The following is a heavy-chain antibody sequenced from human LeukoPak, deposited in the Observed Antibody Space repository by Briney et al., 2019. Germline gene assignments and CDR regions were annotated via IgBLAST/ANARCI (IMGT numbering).Heavy chain of an antibody. CDR1: GITVSSNY. CDR3: ARRLYSSSWSSFDY. Sequence: GGSLRLSCAASGITVSSNYMSWVRQAPGKGLEWVSVIYSGGSTYYADSVKGRFTISRDNSKNTLYLQMNSLRAEDTAVYYCARRLYSSSWSSFDYWGQGTLVTVSS. D-gene: IGHD6-13*01. V-gene: IGHV3-53*01. J-gene: IGHJ4*02. CDR2: IYSGGST.